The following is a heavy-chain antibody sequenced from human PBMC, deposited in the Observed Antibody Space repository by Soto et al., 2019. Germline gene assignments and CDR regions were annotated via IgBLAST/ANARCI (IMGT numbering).Heavy chain of an antibody. CDR2: IYHSGST. CDR1: GGSISSGGYS. CDR3: ARGQVVAAQH. Sequence: SETLSLTCAVSGGSISSGGYSCSWIRQPPGKGLEWIGYIYHSGSTYYNPSLKSRVTISVDRSKNQFSLKLSSVTAADTAVYYCARGQVVAAQHWGQGTLVTVS. J-gene: IGHJ4*02. V-gene: IGHV4-30-2*01. D-gene: IGHD2-15*01.